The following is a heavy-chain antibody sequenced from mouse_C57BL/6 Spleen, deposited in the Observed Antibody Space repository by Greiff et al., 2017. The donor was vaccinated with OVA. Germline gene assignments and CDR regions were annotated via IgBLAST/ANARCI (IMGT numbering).Heavy chain of an antibody. CDR1: GFTFSDYG. D-gene: IGHD1-1*01. V-gene: IGHV5-17*01. Sequence: EVKLVESGGGLVKPGGSLKLSCAASGFTFSDYGMHWVRQAPEKGLEWVAYISSGSSTIYYADTVKGRFTISSDNAKNTLFLQMTSLRSEDTAMYYCARTTTVVRYFDVWGTGTTVTVSS. J-gene: IGHJ1*03. CDR3: ARTTTVVRYFDV. CDR2: ISSGSSTI.